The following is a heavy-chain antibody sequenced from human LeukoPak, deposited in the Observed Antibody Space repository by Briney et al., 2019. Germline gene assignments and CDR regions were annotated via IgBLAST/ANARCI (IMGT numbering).Heavy chain of an antibody. V-gene: IGHV3-30-3*01. CDR3: ARDILNDDSSGYYRNLDY. CDR2: ISYDGSNK. Sequence: GGSLRLSCAASGFTFSSYAMHWVRQAPGKGLEWVAVISYDGSNKYYADSVKGRFTISRDNSKNTLYLQMNSLRAEDTAVYYCARDILNDDSSGYYRNLDYWGQGTLVTVSS. CDR1: GFTFSSYA. D-gene: IGHD3-22*01. J-gene: IGHJ4*02.